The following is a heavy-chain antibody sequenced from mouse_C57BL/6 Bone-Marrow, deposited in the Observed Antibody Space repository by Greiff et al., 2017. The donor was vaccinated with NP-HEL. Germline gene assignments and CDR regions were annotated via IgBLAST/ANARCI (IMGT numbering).Heavy chain of an antibody. CDR1: GYTFTSYW. CDR2: IYPGSGST. D-gene: IGHD1-1*01. V-gene: IGHV1-55*01. J-gene: IGHJ2*01. CDR3: ARTRVYYYGSSSLDY. Sequence: VQLQQSGAELVKPGASVKMSCKASGYTFTSYWITWVKQRPGQGLEWIGDIYPGSGSTNYNEKFKSKATLTVDTSSSTAYMQLSSLTSEDSAVYYCARTRVYYYGSSSLDYWGQGTTLTVSS.